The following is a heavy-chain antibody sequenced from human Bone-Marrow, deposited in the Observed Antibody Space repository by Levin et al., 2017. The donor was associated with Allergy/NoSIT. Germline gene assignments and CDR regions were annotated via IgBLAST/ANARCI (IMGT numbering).Heavy chain of an antibody. V-gene: IGHV3-49*04. CDR3: TGDVYYYGSSGHLRTYFES. CDR2: IRSKTYGGTT. Sequence: GGSLRLSCTASGFTFGDYGLSWVRQAPGKGLEWISFIRSKTYGGTTEYAASVNGRFIISRDDSKYITYLQMNSLKTEDTAVYYCTGDVYYYGSSGHLRTYFESWGQGTLVTVSS. J-gene: IGHJ4*02. CDR1: GFTFGDYG. D-gene: IGHD3-22*01.